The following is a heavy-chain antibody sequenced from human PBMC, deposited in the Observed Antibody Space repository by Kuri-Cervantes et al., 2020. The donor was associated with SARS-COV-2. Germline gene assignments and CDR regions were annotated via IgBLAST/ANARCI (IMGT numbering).Heavy chain of an antibody. CDR2: ISAYNGNT. V-gene: IGHV1-18*01. CDR1: GYTFTSYG. CDR3: ARFSGDFRNMDV. D-gene: IGHD3-10*01. Sequence: SVKVSCKASGYTFTSYGISWVRQAPGQGLEWMGWISAYNGNTNYAQKLQGRVTMTIDTSTSKAYTELRSLRSDDTAVYYCARFSGDFRNMDVWGQGTTVTVSS. J-gene: IGHJ6*02.